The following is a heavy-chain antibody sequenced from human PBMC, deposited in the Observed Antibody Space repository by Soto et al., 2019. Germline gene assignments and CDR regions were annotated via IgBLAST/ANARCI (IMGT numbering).Heavy chain of an antibody. D-gene: IGHD5-12*01. J-gene: IGHJ4*02. V-gene: IGHV1-69*06. CDR3: ARDTATYGYNYYFDY. Sequence: SVKVSCKASGGTFSSYAISWVRQAPGQGLEWMGGIIPIFGTANYAQKFQGRVTITADKSTSTAYMELSSLRSEDTAVYYCARDTATYGYNYYFDYWGQGTLVTV. CDR1: GGTFSSYA. CDR2: IIPIFGTA.